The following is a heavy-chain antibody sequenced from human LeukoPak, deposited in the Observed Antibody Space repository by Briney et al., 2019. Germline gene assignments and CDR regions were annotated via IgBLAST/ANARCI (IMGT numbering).Heavy chain of an antibody. CDR2: IYPDDSDT. CDR1: GYNFTNYW. Sequence: GGSLKISCKGSGYNFTNYWIGWVRQVPGKGVEWMGIIYPDDSDTRYSPSFQGQVTISADKSTSTAYLQWSSLKASDTAMYYCARQVAATYFSDYWGQGTLVTVSS. D-gene: IGHD1-26*01. CDR3: ARQVAATYFSDY. V-gene: IGHV5-51*01. J-gene: IGHJ4*02.